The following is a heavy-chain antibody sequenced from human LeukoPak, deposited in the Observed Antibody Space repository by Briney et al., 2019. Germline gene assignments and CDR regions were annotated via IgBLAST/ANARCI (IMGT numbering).Heavy chain of an antibody. Sequence: GGSLRLSCAASGFTVSSNYMSWVRQAPGKGLEWVSVIYSGGSTYYADSVKGRFTISRDNSKNTLYLQMNSLRAEDTAVYYCARGLRGFDYFDYWGQGTLVAVSS. CDR1: GFTVSSNY. J-gene: IGHJ4*02. CDR2: IYSGGST. CDR3: ARGLRGFDYFDY. D-gene: IGHD3-10*01. V-gene: IGHV3-53*01.